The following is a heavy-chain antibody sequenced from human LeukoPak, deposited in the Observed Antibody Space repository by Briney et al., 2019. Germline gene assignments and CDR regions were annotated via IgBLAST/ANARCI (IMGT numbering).Heavy chain of an antibody. D-gene: IGHD2-8*01. J-gene: IGHJ4*02. Sequence: ASVKVSCKASGYTFTGYYMHWVRQAPGQGLEWMGWINPNSGGTNYAQKFQGRVTMTRDTSINTAYMELSRLRSDDTALYYCARAEGYCTNGVYYGFDFWGQGTLVTVSS. CDR1: GYTFTGYY. CDR2: INPNSGGT. CDR3: ARAEGYCTNGVYYGFDF. V-gene: IGHV1-2*02.